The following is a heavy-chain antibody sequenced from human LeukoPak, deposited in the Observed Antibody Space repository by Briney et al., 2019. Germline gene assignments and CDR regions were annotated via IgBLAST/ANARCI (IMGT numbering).Heavy chain of an antibody. Sequence: ASVKVSCKASGYTFTTHTIHWVRLAPGQRLEWMGWINAGNGNTRYSQEFQDRVTITRDTSASTAYMELSSLRSEDMAVYYCARARYETRIWPKSRYDYYHYMDVWGKGTTVTVSS. V-gene: IGHV1-3*03. CDR2: INAGNGNT. CDR1: GYTFTTHT. CDR3: ARARYETRIWPKSRYDYYHYMDV. D-gene: IGHD3-3*01. J-gene: IGHJ6*03.